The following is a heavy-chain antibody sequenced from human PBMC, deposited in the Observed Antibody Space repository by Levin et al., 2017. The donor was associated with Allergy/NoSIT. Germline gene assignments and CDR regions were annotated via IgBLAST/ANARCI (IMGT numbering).Heavy chain of an antibody. J-gene: IGHJ4*02. D-gene: IGHD4-17*01. V-gene: IGHV3-23*01. CDR2: ISGSGGST. CDR3: AKDEGYGECYY. Sequence: GGSLRLSCAASGFTFEDYAMSWVRQAPGKGLEWVSRISGSGGSTYHADSLKGRFTISRDNSKNTLSLQMNSLRGEDTAVYYCAKDEGYGECYYWGQGTLVTVSS. CDR1: GFTFEDYA.